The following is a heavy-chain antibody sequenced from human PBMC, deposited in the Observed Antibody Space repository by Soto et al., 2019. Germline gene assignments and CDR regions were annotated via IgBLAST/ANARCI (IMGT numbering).Heavy chain of an antibody. V-gene: IGHV3-23*01. J-gene: IGHJ6*02. D-gene: IGHD5-18*01. Sequence: LRLSCAASGFTFSSYAMSWVRQAPGKGLEWVSAISGSGGSTYYADSVKGRFTISRDNSKNTLYLQMNSLRAEDTAVYYCAKDQNIQLWPRYYYYGMDVWGQGTTVTVSS. CDR3: AKDQNIQLWPRYYYYGMDV. CDR2: ISGSGGST. CDR1: GFTFSSYA.